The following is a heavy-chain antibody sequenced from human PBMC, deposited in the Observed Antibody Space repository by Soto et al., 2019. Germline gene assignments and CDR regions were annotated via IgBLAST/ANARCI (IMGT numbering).Heavy chain of an antibody. J-gene: IGHJ2*01. CDR3: ARDRGRGDYAPSWYFDL. CDR1: GGSISSGGYY. CDR2: IYYSGGT. V-gene: IGHV4-31*01. D-gene: IGHD2-21*02. Sequence: QVQLQESGPGLVKPSQTLSLTCTVSGGSISSGGYYWSWIRQHPGKGLEWIGYIYYSGGTYYNPPLKRPVTVAVDWAKNESARKLSSGTAADAAVYYGARDRGRGDYAPSWYFDLWGRGTLVTVSS.